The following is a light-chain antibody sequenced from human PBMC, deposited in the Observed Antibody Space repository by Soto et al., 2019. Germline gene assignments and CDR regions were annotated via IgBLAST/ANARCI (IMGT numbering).Light chain of an antibody. J-gene: IGKJ1*01. CDR2: GAS. CDR3: LQYNNWPPWT. V-gene: IGKV3-15*01. Sequence: EIVMTQSPATLSVSPGERATLSCRASQSVSSNLAWYQQKPGHAPRLLIYGASTSATGIPARFSGSGSGTEFTLTISSLQSEDFAVYYFLQYNNWPPWTFGQGTKVDI. CDR1: QSVSSN.